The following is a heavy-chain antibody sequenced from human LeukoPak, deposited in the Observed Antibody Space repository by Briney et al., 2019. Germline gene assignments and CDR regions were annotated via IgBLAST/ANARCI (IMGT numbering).Heavy chain of an antibody. D-gene: IGHD3-22*01. V-gene: IGHV3-21*01. J-gene: IGHJ4*02. Sequence: PGGSLRLSCAASGFTFNSYSMNWVRQAPGKGLEWVSSISGSTNYIHYADSVKGRSTISRDNAKNSLYLQMNSLRAEDTAVYYCARDRVGSGSPPPLLPLDQWGQGTLVTVSS. CDR2: ISGSTNYI. CDR3: ARDRVGSGSPPPLLPLDQ. CDR1: GFTFNSYS.